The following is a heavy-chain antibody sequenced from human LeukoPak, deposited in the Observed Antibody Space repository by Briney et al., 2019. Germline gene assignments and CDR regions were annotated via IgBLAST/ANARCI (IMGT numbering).Heavy chain of an antibody. J-gene: IGHJ4*02. V-gene: IGHV3-30*18. CDR3: AKDGSKSSWYSVALSLDY. Sequence: GRSLRLYCAASGFTFSSYGMHWVRQAPGKGLEWVAVISYDGSNKYYADSVKGRFTISRDNSKNTLYLQMNSLRAEDTAVYYCAKDGSKSSWYSVALSLDYWGQGTLVTVSS. D-gene: IGHD6-13*01. CDR2: ISYDGSNK. CDR1: GFTFSSYG.